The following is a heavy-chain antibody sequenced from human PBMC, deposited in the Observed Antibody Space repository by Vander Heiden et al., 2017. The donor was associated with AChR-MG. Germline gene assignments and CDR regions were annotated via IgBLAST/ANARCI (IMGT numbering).Heavy chain of an antibody. J-gene: IGHJ4*02. Sequence: QVQLQESGPGLVKPSQTLSLTCTVPGGSISRGSYYWGWSRRPAGKGLEWIGRIYTSGSTNYNPSLKSRVTISVDTSKNQFSLKLSSVTAADTAVYYCARETIEYSSSSGWYYFDYWGQGTLVTVSS. D-gene: IGHD6-6*01. CDR3: ARETIEYSSSSGWYYFDY. V-gene: IGHV4-61*02. CDR1: GGSISRGSYY. CDR2: IYTSGST.